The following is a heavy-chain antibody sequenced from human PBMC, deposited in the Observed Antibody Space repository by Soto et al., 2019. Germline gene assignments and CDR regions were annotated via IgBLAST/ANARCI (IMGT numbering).Heavy chain of an antibody. D-gene: IGHD5-12*01. V-gene: IGHV3-30*03. CDR2: ISFDGDEK. CDR3: ALYSGYDCGRSPIDF. J-gene: IGHJ4*02. CDR1: GLLFTNFG. Sequence: VQLVESGGGVVQPGRSLRLSCAASGLLFTNFGFHWVRQAPGKGLEWVAVISFDGDEKFYADSVKGRFTISKDDTQKTLFLQMNGLRPEDTGRYYCALYSGYDCGRSPIDFWGQGTLVSVSS.